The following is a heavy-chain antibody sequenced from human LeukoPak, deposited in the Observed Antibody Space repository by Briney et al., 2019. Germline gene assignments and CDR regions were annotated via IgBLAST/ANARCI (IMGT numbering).Heavy chain of an antibody. CDR2: ISGSGRT. J-gene: IGHJ5*01. D-gene: IGHD3-22*01. CDR1: GFIFSSYA. V-gene: IGHV3-23*01. CDR3: ARESDSSGWYDS. Sequence: GGSLRLSCAASGFIFSSYAMSWVRLAPGKGLEWISVISGSGRTDYADSVKGRFTISRDNSKNSLYLQMSSLRSEDTALYYCARESDSSGWYDSWGQGTLVTVSS.